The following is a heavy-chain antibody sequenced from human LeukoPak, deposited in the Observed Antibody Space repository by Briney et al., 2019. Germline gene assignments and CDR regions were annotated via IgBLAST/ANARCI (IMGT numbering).Heavy chain of an antibody. D-gene: IGHD3-22*01. CDR1: GSTFSSYW. Sequence: GGSLRLSCAASGSTFSSYWMSWVRQAPGKGLEWVANIKQDGSEKYYMDSVKGRFTISRDNAKNSLYLQMNSLRAEDTAVYYCARYYYDSSGYYPLKYWGQGTLVTVSS. CDR2: IKQDGSEK. CDR3: ARYYYDSSGYYPLKY. J-gene: IGHJ4*02. V-gene: IGHV3-7*01.